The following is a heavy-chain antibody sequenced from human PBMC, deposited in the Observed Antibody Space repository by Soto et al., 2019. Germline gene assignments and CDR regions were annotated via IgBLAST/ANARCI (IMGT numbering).Heavy chain of an antibody. J-gene: IGHJ5*02. CDR3: AAWDSSNNP. D-gene: IGHD1-26*01. CDR2: INPDGSAH. Sequence: HLVQSGGGLVQPGGSLRLTCVASGFSFSNFWMNWVRQTPGRGLEWVANINPDGSAHTYVDSVKGRFTVSRDNAKNSLYLQMNSLRGEDTAVYFCAAWDSSNNPWGQGTLVTVSS. V-gene: IGHV3-7*01. CDR1: GFSFSNFW.